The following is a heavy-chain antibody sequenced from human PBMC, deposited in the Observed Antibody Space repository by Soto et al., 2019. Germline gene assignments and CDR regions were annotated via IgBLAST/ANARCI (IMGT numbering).Heavy chain of an antibody. V-gene: IGHV1-3*01. CDR2: INAGNGNT. CDR3: ASELAALNWFDP. Sequence: ASVKLSCKASGYTFTSYAMHWVRQAPGQRLEWMGWINAGNGNTKYSQKFQGRVTITRDTSASTAYMELSGLRSEDTAVYYCASELAALNWFDPWGQGTLVTVSS. CDR1: GYTFTSYA. D-gene: IGHD1-1*01. J-gene: IGHJ5*02.